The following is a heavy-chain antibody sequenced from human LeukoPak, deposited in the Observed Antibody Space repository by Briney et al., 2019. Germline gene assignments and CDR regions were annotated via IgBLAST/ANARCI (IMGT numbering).Heavy chain of an antibody. CDR2: ISSSSSYI. V-gene: IGHV3-21*01. J-gene: IGHJ4*02. Sequence: GGSLRLSCAASGFTFSSYSMNWVRQAPGKGLEWVSSISSSSSYIYYADSVKGRFTISRDNAKNSLYLQMNSLRAEDTAVYYCARDGVVPAAKYDYWGQGTLVTVSS. D-gene: IGHD2-2*01. CDR3: ARDGVVPAAKYDY. CDR1: GFTFSSYS.